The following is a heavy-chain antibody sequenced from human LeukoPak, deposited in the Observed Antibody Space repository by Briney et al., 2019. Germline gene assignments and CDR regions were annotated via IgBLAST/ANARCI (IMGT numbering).Heavy chain of an antibody. CDR2: INSYNVNK. CDR1: GYIFTSYG. Sequence: EASVKVSCTASGYIFTSYGISWVRQAPGQGLEWMGWINSYNVNKNYAQKLLGRVTMTTDTSTSTAYMELRSLRSDDTALYYCVRDRGDPKYYYDSSGYGQADYWGQGTLVTVSS. CDR3: VRDRGDPKYYYDSSGYGQADY. V-gene: IGHV1-18*01. J-gene: IGHJ4*02. D-gene: IGHD3-22*01.